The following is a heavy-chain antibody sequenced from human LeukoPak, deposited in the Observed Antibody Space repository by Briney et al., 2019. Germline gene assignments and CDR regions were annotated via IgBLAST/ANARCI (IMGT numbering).Heavy chain of an antibody. V-gene: IGHV3-23*01. CDR3: AKAEGFSTGWFSY. J-gene: IGHJ4*02. CDR1: GFTFSDYA. Sequence: GGSLRLSCTVSGFTFSDYAMNWVRQAPGKGLEWVSGLSGSGVRTVYADSVKGRFTVSRDISKDTLYLQMNDLRAEDTAVYYCAKAEGFSTGWFSYWGQGTLVTVSS. CDR2: LSGSGVRT. D-gene: IGHD6-19*01.